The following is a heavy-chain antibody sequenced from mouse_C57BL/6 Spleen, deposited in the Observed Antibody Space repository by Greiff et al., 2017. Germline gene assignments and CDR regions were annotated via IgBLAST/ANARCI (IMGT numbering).Heavy chain of an antibody. V-gene: IGHV1-82*01. D-gene: IGHD2-5*01. CDR1: GYAFSSSW. Sequence: VQLQQSGPELVKPGASVKISCKASGYAFSSSWMNWVKQRPGKGLEWIGRIYPGDGDTNYNGKFKGKATLTADKSSSTAYMQLSSLTSEDSAVYFCARRRENYDSNYVDYFDYWGQGTTLTVSS. CDR3: ARRRENYDSNYVDYFDY. CDR2: IYPGDGDT. J-gene: IGHJ2*01.